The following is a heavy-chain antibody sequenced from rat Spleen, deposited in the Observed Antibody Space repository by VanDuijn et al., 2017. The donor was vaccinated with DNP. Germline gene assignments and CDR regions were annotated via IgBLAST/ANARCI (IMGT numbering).Heavy chain of an antibody. CDR1: GFTFSDYY. Sequence: EVQLVESGGGLVQPGRSLKLSCAASGFTFSDYYMAWVRQAPTKGLEWVASISYDGGSTYYRDSVKVRFTISRDNAKSSLYLQMDSLRSEDTATYYCTNQGFAYWGQGTLVTVSS. V-gene: IGHV5-20*01. CDR2: ISYDGGST. J-gene: IGHJ3*01. CDR3: TNQGFAY.